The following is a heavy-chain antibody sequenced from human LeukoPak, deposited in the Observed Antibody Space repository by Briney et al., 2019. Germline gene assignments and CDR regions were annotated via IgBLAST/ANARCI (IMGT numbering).Heavy chain of an antibody. CDR3: ARPSRIRGWYFDL. J-gene: IGHJ2*01. Sequence: SETLSLTCAVYGGSFSGYYWSWIRQPPGKGLEWIGEINHSGSTNYNPSLKSRVTISVDTSKNQFSLKLSSVTAADTAVYYCARPSRIRGWYFDLWGRGTLVTVSS. D-gene: IGHD2/OR15-2a*01. CDR2: INHSGST. V-gene: IGHV4-34*01. CDR1: GGSFSGYY.